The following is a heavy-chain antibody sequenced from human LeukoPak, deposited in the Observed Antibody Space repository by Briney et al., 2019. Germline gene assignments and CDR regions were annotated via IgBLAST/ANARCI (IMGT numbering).Heavy chain of an antibody. CDR2: TRHKAKSYTT. CDR3: TRVYSGSSNAFDI. D-gene: IGHD1-26*01. Sequence: GGSLRLSCAASGFTFSNAWMSWVRQAPGKGLEWVGRTRHKAKSYTTEYAASVKGRFTISRDDSKNSLYLQMNSLKIEDTAVYYCTRVYSGSSNAFDIWGQGTMVTVSS. J-gene: IGHJ3*02. CDR1: GFTFSNAW. V-gene: IGHV3-72*01.